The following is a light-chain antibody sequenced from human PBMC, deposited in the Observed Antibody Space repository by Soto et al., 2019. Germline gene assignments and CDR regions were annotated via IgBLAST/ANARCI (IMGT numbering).Light chain of an antibody. J-gene: IGKJ2*01. CDR3: QHTTDFT. CDR1: NKW. CDR2: DVS. V-gene: IGKV1-5*01. Sequence: DIRMTQSPSSLCGSXGDRATIGSRSSNKWLAFYQKKPGKAPXLLIYDVSNLERGVPPRFSGSRSAAEYTLTITGLQPDDLGTYYCQHTTDFTFGQGTKVDIK.